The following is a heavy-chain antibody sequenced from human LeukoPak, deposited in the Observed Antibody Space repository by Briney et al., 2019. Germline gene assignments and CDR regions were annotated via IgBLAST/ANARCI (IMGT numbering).Heavy chain of an antibody. J-gene: IGHJ4*02. CDR3: AIIRGRNS. V-gene: IGHV3-21*01. CDR1: GLTFTSNT. Sequence: GGSLRLSCVVSGLTFTSNTMDWVRQAPGKGLEWLSSISSSSNDIYFADSVKGRFTISRDNAKNSVLLQMNSLRAEDTALYYCAIIRGRNSWGQGTLVTVSS. CDR2: ISSSSNDI. D-gene: IGHD3-10*01.